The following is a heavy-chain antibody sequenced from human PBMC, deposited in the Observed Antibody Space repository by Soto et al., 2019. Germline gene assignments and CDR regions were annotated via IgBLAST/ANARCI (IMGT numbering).Heavy chain of an antibody. CDR3: ARLDTAMVTAAHYNWFDP. CDR1: GGSISSSNW. CDR2: IYHTGST. Sequence: QVQLQESGPGLVKPSGTLSLTCAVSGGSISSSNWWSWVRQPPGKGLEWIGEIYHTGSTNYNPSLKSRVTISVDKSKNQFSLKLSSVTAADTAMYYCARLDTAMVTAAHYNWFDPWGQGTLVTVSS. J-gene: IGHJ5*02. D-gene: IGHD5-18*01. V-gene: IGHV4-4*02.